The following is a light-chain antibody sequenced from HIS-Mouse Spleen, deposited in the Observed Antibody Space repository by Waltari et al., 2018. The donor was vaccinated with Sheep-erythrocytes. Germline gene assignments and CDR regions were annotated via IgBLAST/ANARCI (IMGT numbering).Light chain of an antibody. V-gene: IGKV4-1*01. CDR3: QQYYSTPPT. J-gene: IGKJ1*01. CDR2: WAS. CDR1: QSVLYSSNNKNY. Sequence: DIVMTQSPDSLALSLGERSTTNCKSSQSVLYSSNNKNYLAWYQQKPGQPPKLLIYWASTRESGVPDRFSGSGSGTDFTLTISSLQAEDVAVYYCQQYYSTPPTFGQGTKVEIK.